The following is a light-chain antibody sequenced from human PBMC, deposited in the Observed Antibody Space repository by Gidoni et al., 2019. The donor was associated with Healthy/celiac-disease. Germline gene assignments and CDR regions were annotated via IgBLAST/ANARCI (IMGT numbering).Light chain of an antibody. CDR1: QSVSSY. V-gene: IGKV3-11*01. J-gene: IGKJ4*01. CDR2: DAS. Sequence: EIVLTQCPATLSLSPGEIATLSCRASQSVSSYLAWYQQKPGQDPRLIIYDASTRATGIPARFSGSGSGTDFTLTISSIEPEDYAVDYCQQRSNWTPPLTFGGGTKVEIK. CDR3: QQRSNWTPPLT.